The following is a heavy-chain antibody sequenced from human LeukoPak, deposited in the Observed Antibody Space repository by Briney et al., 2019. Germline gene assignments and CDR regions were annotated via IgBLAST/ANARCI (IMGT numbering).Heavy chain of an antibody. D-gene: IGHD6-13*01. J-gene: IGHJ5*02. Sequence: SETLSLTCTVSGGSISSYYWSWIRQPPGKGLEWIGYIYYSGSTNYNPSLKSRVTISVDTSKNQFPLKLSSVTAADTAVYYCARHQSWYLNWFDPWGQGTLVTVSS. CDR3: ARHQSWYLNWFDP. CDR1: GGSISSYY. V-gene: IGHV4-59*08. CDR2: IYYSGST.